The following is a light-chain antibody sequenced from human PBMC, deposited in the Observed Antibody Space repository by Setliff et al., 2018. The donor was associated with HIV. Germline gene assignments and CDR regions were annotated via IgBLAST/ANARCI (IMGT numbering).Light chain of an antibody. J-gene: IGLJ1*01. CDR2: EVR. CDR3: SSYAITNTLP. CDR1: SSDVGGYNY. V-gene: IGLV2-14*01. Sequence: QSVLTQPASVSGSPGQSITISCTGTSSDVGGYNYVSWYQQHPGKAPKLIIYEVRNRPSGVSNRFSSSKSGNTASLTISGLQAEDEADYYCSSYAITNTLPFGTGTK.